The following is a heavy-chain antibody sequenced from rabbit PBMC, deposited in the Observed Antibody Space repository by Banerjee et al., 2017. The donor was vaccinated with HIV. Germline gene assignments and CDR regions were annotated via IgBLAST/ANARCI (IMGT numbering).Heavy chain of an antibody. D-gene: IGHD6-1*01. CDR1: GIDLTRYFY. V-gene: IGHV1S45*01. Sequence: QEQLEESGGGLVKPGGTLTLTCTASGIDLTRYFYMCWVRQAPGKGLEWIACISSGSATTYYASWAKGRFTISKTSSTMVTLQMTSLTVADTATYFCASDIYGYGAFDLWGPGTLVTVS. CDR2: ISSGSATT. CDR3: ASDIYGYGAFDL. J-gene: IGHJ4*01.